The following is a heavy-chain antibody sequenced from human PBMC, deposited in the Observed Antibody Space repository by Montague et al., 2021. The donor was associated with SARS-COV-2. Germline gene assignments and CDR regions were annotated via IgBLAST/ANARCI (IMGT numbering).Heavy chain of an antibody. D-gene: IGHD6-13*01. Sequence: SETLSLTCTVSGGSISSYYWSWIRQPPGKGLEWIGYIYYSGSTNYNPSLKSRVTISVDTSKNQFSLKLSSVTAADTAVYYCARHSRRISSSWSEGYFDHWGQGTRVTVSS. CDR2: IYYSGST. CDR3: ARHSRRISSSWSEGYFDH. J-gene: IGHJ4*02. V-gene: IGHV4-59*08. CDR1: GGSISSYY.